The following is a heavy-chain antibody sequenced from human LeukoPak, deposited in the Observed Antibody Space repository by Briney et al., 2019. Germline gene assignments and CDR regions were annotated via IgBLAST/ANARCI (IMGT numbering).Heavy chain of an antibody. D-gene: IGHD4-11*01. Sequence: TGGSLRLSCAASGFTFSSYAMSWVRQAPGKGLEWVSAISGSGGSTYYADSVKGRFTISRDNSKSTLYLQMNSLRAEDTAVYYCARAPHYSNYGPYYYGMDVWGQGTTVTVSS. CDR2: ISGSGGST. CDR3: ARAPHYSNYGPYYYGMDV. CDR1: GFTFSSYA. V-gene: IGHV3-23*01. J-gene: IGHJ6*02.